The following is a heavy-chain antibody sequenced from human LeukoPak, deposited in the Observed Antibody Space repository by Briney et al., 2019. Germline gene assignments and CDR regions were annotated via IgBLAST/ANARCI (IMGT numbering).Heavy chain of an antibody. D-gene: IGHD1-26*01. J-gene: IGHJ4*02. CDR2: VSHEGGVK. V-gene: IGHV3-30*03. CDR3: ATHHSETYSRVPF. Sequence: GRSLRLSCAASGFTFSNYGMHWVRQAPGKGPEWVAVVSHEGGVKFYADSVKGRFTISRDNSKNTLDLQMNSLRAEDTAVYYCATHHSETYSRVPFWGQGTLVTVSS. CDR1: GFTFSNYG.